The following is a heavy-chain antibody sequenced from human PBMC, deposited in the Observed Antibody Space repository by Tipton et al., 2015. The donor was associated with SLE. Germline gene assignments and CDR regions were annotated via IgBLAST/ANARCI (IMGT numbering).Heavy chain of an antibody. Sequence: GSLRLSCTASAFNFSAYYMSWIRQAPGKGLEWVSYISTGSDTKYYADSVKGRFTISRDNAKNSLYLQMNSLRVDDMAVYYCARLAIPSRNDLWGQGTMVTVSS. CDR2: ISTGSDTK. D-gene: IGHD2-2*01. J-gene: IGHJ3*01. CDR1: AFNFSAYY. V-gene: IGHV3-11*04. CDR3: ARLAIPSRNDL.